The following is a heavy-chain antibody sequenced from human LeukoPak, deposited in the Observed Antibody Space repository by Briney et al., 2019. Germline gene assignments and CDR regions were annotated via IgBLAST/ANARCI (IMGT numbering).Heavy chain of an antibody. Sequence: GRSLRLSCAASGFTFSSYAMHWVRQAPGKGLEWVAVISYDGSNKYYADSVKGRFTISRDNSKNTLYLQMNSLRAEDTAVYYCARDSNDYYDSSEDGTDYWGQGTLVTVSS. V-gene: IGHV3-30-3*01. CDR2: ISYDGSNK. CDR1: GFTFSSYA. J-gene: IGHJ4*02. D-gene: IGHD3-22*01. CDR3: ARDSNDYYDSSEDGTDY.